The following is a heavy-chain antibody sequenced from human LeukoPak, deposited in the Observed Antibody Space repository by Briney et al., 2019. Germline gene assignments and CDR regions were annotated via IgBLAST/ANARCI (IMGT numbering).Heavy chain of an antibody. CDR2: IYYSGST. CDR1: GGSISSGGYY. V-gene: IGHV4-31*03. Sequence: SQTLSLTCTVSGGSISSGGYYWSWIRQHPGKGLEWIGYIYYSGSTYYNPSLKSRVTISVDTSKNQFSLKLSSVTAADTAVYYCARGGRRYYYGSGSYLNNWFDPWGQGTLVTVSS. J-gene: IGHJ5*02. D-gene: IGHD3-10*01. CDR3: ARGGRRYYYGSGSYLNNWFDP.